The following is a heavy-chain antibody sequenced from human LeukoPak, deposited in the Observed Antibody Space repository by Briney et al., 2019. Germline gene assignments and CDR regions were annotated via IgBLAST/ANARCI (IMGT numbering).Heavy chain of an antibody. CDR2: ITWNSGAT. CDR1: GFTFDDYA. J-gene: IGHJ6*03. Sequence: GGSLRLSCAASGFTFDDYAMHWVRQTPGKGLEWVSGITWNSGATVYADSVKGRFTISRDNAKNSLSLQMNSLRHEDTALYFCARDPGYHFYYYMDVWGKGTTVTISS. V-gene: IGHV3-9*01. CDR3: ARDPGYHFYYYMDV.